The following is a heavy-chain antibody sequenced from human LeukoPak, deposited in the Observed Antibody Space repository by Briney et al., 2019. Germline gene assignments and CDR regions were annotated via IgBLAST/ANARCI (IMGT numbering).Heavy chain of an antibody. CDR1: GFTFSSYW. CDR2: IQYDRSNQ. J-gene: IGHJ6*03. CDR3: AKDRCSNGIGCLYYYMDV. Sequence: GGSLRLSCAASGFTFSSYWMHWVRQAPGKGLEWVAYIQYDRSNQQYAGSVKGRFSISRDNSKNTLSLQMNSLRAEDTAVYYCAKDRCSNGIGCLYYYMDVWGKGTTVTISS. D-gene: IGHD2-8*01. V-gene: IGHV3-30*02.